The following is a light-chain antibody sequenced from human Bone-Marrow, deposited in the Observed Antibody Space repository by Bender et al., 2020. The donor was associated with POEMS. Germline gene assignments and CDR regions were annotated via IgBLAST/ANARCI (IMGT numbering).Light chain of an antibody. CDR1: NIGGKS. V-gene: IGLV3-21*02. Sequence: SYVLTQPPSVSVAPGQTARISCGGKNIGGKSVHWYQQKPGQAPVLVVYDDSDRPAGIPERFSGSNSGNTATLTISETQATDEADYYCQAWDSSTVIFGGGTKLAVL. J-gene: IGLJ2*01. CDR3: QAWDSSTVI. CDR2: DDS.